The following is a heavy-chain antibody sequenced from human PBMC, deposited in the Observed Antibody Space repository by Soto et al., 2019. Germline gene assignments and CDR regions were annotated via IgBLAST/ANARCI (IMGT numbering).Heavy chain of an antibody. D-gene: IGHD6-6*01. CDR1: GYTFTSYG. J-gene: IGHJ4*02. V-gene: IGHV1-18*01. Sequence: SVKVSCKASGYTFTSYGISWVRQAPGQGLEWMGWISAYNGNTNYAQKLQGRVTMTTDTSTSTAYMELRSLRSDDTAVYYCARHRSKEQLGDLDYWGQGPLVTVSS. CDR2: ISAYNGNT. CDR3: ARHRSKEQLGDLDY.